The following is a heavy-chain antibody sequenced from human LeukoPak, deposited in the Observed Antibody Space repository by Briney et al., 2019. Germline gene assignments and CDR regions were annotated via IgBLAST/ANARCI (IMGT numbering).Heavy chain of an antibody. CDR2: IRYDGSNE. J-gene: IGHJ4*02. CDR1: GFTFSSNG. D-gene: IGHD5-12*01. V-gene: IGHV3-30*02. CDR3: AKTGYSGSAYGTWYFDY. Sequence: GGSLRLSCATSGFTFSSNGFHWVRQAPGKGLEWVAFIRYDGSNEYYADSVKGRFTISRDNSKNTLYLQMNSLRTEDTAVYYCAKTGYSGSAYGTWYFDYWGQGTLVTVSS.